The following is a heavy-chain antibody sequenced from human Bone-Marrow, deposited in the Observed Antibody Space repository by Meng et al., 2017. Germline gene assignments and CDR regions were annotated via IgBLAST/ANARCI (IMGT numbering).Heavy chain of an antibody. D-gene: IGHD1-1*01. CDR3: AREIGGTTPDY. Sequence: QVQLVESGGGVVQPGRSLRLSFAASGFTFSSYAMHWVRQAPGKGLEWLAAISNDGSNTDYADSVKGRFTISRDNSKDTVFLQMNSLRIEDTAVYYCAREIGGTTPDYWGQGTLVTVSS. V-gene: IGHV3-30*01. J-gene: IGHJ4*02. CDR1: GFTFSSYA. CDR2: ISNDGSNT.